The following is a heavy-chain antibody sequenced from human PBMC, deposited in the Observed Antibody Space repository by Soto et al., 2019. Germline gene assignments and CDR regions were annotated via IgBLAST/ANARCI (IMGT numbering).Heavy chain of an antibody. CDR2: IYWDDDK. V-gene: IGHV2-5*02. CDR1: GFSLTTSGVG. D-gene: IGHD3-3*01. J-gene: IGHJ4*02. CDR3: AHRVLRTVFGLVTTAAIYFDF. Sequence: QITLNESGPTLVKPTQTLTLTCTFSGFSLTTSGVGVGWIRQSPGKAPEWLALIYWDDDKRYSPSLKSRLTITKDTSNNQVVLTMAHLDPADTAAYSCAHRVLRTVFGLVTTAAIYFDFWGQGTPVAVSS.